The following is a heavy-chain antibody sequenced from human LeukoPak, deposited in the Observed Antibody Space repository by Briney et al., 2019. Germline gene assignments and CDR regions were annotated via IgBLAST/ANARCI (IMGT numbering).Heavy chain of an antibody. Sequence: PSETLSLTCAVYGGSFIGYYWSWTRQPPGKGLEWIGEINHSGSTNYNPSLKSRVTISVDTSKNQFSLRLTSMTAADTAVYYCARGTSGWPYYMDVWGKGTTVTVSS. D-gene: IGHD6-19*01. J-gene: IGHJ6*03. CDR3: ARGTSGWPYYMDV. CDR1: GGSFIGYY. CDR2: INHSGST. V-gene: IGHV4-34*01.